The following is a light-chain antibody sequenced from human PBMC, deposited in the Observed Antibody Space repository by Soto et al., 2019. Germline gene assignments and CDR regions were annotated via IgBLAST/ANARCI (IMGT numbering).Light chain of an antibody. Sequence: EIVLTQSPGTLSLSPGERATLSCRASQSVSSSYLAWYQQKPCQAPRLLIYGASSRATGIPDRFSGSGSGTDFTLTISRLEPDDFAVYYCQQYGGSPPFTFGPGTKVDIK. CDR3: QQYGGSPPFT. CDR2: GAS. V-gene: IGKV3-20*01. CDR1: QSVSSSY. J-gene: IGKJ3*01.